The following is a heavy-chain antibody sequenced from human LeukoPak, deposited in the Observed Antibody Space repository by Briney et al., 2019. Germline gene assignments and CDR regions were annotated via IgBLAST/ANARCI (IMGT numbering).Heavy chain of an antibody. CDR1: GYTFTDYY. Sequence: ASVKVSCKASGYTFTDYYMHWVRQAPGQGLQWMGWINPNSGDTGYAQKFQGRVTLTRDTSSTTAYMELTNLRSDDTAVYYCTRERPILMVVAATDLDYWGQGTLVTVSS. D-gene: IGHD2-15*01. V-gene: IGHV1-2*02. CDR2: INPNSGDT. CDR3: TRERPILMVVAATDLDY. J-gene: IGHJ4*02.